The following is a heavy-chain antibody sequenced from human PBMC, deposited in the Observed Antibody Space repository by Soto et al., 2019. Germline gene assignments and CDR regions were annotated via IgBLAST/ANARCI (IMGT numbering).Heavy chain of an antibody. CDR1: GGSISSSSYY. CDR2: IYYSGST. Sequence: SETLSLTCTVSGGSISSSSYYWGWIRQPPGKGLEWIGSIYYSGSTYYNPSLKSRVTISVDTSKNQFSLKLSSVTAADTAVYYCARAGSRGDYFDYWGQGTLVTVSS. J-gene: IGHJ4*02. D-gene: IGHD6-19*01. V-gene: IGHV4-39*01. CDR3: ARAGSRGDYFDY.